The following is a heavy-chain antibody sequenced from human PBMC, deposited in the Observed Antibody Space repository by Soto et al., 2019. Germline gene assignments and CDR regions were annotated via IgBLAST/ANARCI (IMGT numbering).Heavy chain of an antibody. CDR2: VS. J-gene: IGHJ4*02. CDR3: ARKHYSGFDL. Sequence: PSETLSLTCTLYGGSLSKYYWSWIRQPPGKGLEWIGEVSNYNPSLKSRVTISVDTSKNQLSLTLTSAAAGDTAVYYCARKHYSGFDLRGQGTLVTVSS. CDR1: GGSLSKYY. D-gene: IGHD4-4*01. V-gene: IGHV4-34*01.